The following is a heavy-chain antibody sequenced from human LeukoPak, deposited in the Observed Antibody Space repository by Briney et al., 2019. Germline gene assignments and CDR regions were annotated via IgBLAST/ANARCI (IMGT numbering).Heavy chain of an antibody. CDR1: GGTFSSYA. V-gene: IGHV1-69*13. CDR2: IIPIFGTA. J-gene: IGHJ6*03. CDR3: ARAFTADFWSGYYYYYYYMDV. Sequence: SVKVSCKASGGTFSSYAISWVRQAPGQGLEWMGGIIPIFGTANYAQKFQGRVTITADESTSTAYMELSSLRSEDTAVYYCARAFTADFWSGYYYYYYYMDVWGKGTTVTVSS. D-gene: IGHD3-3*01.